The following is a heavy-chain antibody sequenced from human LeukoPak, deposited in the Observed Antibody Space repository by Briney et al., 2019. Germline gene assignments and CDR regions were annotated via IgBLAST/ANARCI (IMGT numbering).Heavy chain of an antibody. J-gene: IGHJ4*02. Sequence: SETLSLTCTVSGGSISSYYWSWIRQPPGKGLEWIAYIYYSGSTNYNPSLMSRVTISVDTSKNQFSLKLSSVTAADTAVYYCARRYGSGSSGTFDYWGQGTLVTVSS. CDR2: IYYSGST. D-gene: IGHD3-10*01. CDR1: GGSISSYY. V-gene: IGHV4-59*01. CDR3: ARRYGSGSSGTFDY.